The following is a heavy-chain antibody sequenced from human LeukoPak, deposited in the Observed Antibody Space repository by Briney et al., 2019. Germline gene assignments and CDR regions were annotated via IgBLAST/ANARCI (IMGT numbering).Heavy chain of an antibody. D-gene: IGHD3-10*01. CDR2: IYYSGST. V-gene: IGHV4-30-4*08. CDR1: GGSISSSSYY. J-gene: IGHJ4*02. CDR3: ASHMVRGAPTVDY. Sequence: SETLSLTCTVSGGSISSSSYYWAWIRQPPGKGLEWIGYIYYSGSTYYNPSLKSRVTISVDTSKNQFSLKLSSVTAADTAVYYCASHMVRGAPTVDYWGQGTLVTVSS.